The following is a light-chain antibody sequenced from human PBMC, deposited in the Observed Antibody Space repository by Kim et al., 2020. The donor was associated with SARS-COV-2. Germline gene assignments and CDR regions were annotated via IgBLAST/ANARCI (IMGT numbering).Light chain of an antibody. CDR1: QSIASSY. J-gene: IGKJ4*01. V-gene: IGKV3-20*01. CDR3: QQYGSSPLT. Sequence: DIVLTQSPDTLSLSPGERATLSCRVSQSIASSYLAWYQQKSGQPPRLLIYGVSNRATGVPDRFSGSGSGTDFSLSISRLEPEDSAVYYCQQYGSSPLTFGGGTKVDIK. CDR2: GVS.